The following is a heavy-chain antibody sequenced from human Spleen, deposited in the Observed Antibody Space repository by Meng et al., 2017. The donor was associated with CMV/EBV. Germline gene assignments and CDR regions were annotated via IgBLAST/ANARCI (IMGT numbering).Heavy chain of an antibody. D-gene: IGHD3-16*01. V-gene: IGHV3-72*01. CDR2: IRNKASGYST. Sequence: GGSLRLSCAASEFTVGSHYMNWVRQAPGRGLEWVGRIRNKASGYSTEYAASVKGRFTMSRDDSKKSLYLQMNSLKTEDTAVYYCARDMSNWGQGTLVTVSS. CDR1: EFTVGSHY. J-gene: IGHJ4*02. CDR3: ARDMSN.